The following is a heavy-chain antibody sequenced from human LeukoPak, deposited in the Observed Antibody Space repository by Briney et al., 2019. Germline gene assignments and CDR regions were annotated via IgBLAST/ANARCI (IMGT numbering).Heavy chain of an antibody. J-gene: IGHJ5*02. Sequence: ASVKVSCKASGYTFTGYHIHWVRQAPGQGLDGMGCIKTNSGDTNYAQKFQGRLTMTRDTSINTAYMELSSLRSDDTAVYYCGRGDKTFDPWGQGTLVTVSS. CDR3: GRGDKTFDP. V-gene: IGHV1-2*02. CDR2: IKTNSGDT. CDR1: GYTFTGYH.